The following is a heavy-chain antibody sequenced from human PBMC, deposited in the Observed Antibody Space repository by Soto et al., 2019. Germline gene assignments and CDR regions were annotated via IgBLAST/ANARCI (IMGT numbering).Heavy chain of an antibody. D-gene: IGHD2-2*01. V-gene: IGHV3-11*03. CDR3: ARLHQDHYYTMDV. CDR1: GFTLSDYY. J-gene: IGHJ6*02. Sequence: QVQLSESGGDLVKPGGSLRLSCVVSGFTLSDYYITWIRQAPGKGLEWVSYISISGNYTNYADSVQGRLTISRDSTNHSLYLQMNSLRAEDTAVYYCARLHQDHYYTMDVWGQGTTVTVSS. CDR2: ISISGNYT.